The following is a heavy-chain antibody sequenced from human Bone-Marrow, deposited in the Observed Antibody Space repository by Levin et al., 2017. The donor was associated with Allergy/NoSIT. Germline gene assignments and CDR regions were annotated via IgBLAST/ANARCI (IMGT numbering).Heavy chain of an antibody. V-gene: IGHV3-11*01. Sequence: GGSLRLSCAASGFAFGDYYMNWIRQAPGKGLEWVSFISDSGRTIKYADSAKGRFTVSRDNDRKSLFLQMNSLRVEDTAVYFCARGEGLVAMDVWGQGTTVTVSS. CDR1: GFAFGDYY. D-gene: IGHD2-15*01. CDR2: ISDSGRTI. CDR3: ARGEGLVAMDV. J-gene: IGHJ6*02.